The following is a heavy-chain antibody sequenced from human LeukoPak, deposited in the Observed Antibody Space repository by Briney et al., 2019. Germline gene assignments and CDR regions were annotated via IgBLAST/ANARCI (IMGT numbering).Heavy chain of an antibody. Sequence: GGSLRLSCAVSGFTFSAYVMSWVRKAPGKGLGWVSGISGSGFSTYYAGSVKGRFTISRDNSQNTLYLQMNSLSAEDTAMYYCAKGLVDTAADYSGQGTLVTVSS. D-gene: IGHD5-18*01. V-gene: IGHV3-23*01. J-gene: IGHJ4*02. CDR3: AKGLVDTAADY. CDR2: ISGSGFST. CDR1: GFTFSAYV.